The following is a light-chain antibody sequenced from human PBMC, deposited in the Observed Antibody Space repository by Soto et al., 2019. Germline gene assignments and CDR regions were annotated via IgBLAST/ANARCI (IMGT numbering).Light chain of an antibody. CDR1: ALPKQY. CDR2: KDN. J-gene: IGLJ7*01. V-gene: IGLV3-25*03. Sequence: SYELTQPPSVSGSPGQTARITCSGDALPKQYAYWYQQKPCQAPVLVIYKDNERPSGIPERFSGSSSGTTVTLTISGVQAEDEADYYCQSAVSRGTYWVFGGGTQLTVL. CDR3: QSAVSRGTYWV.